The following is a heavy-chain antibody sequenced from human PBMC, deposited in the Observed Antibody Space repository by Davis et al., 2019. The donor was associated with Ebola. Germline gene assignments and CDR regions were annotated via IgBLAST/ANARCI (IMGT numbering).Heavy chain of an antibody. CDR3: ARGISYYYDSSGNSQFDY. Sequence: SETLSLTCAISGDSVSSNSAAWNWIRQSPSRGLEWLGRTYYRSKWYNDYAVSVKSRITINPDTSKNQFSLQLNSVTPEDTAVYYCARGISYYYDSSGNSQFDYWGQGTLVTVSS. J-gene: IGHJ4*02. V-gene: IGHV6-1*01. D-gene: IGHD3-22*01. CDR1: GDSVSSNSAA. CDR2: TYYRSKWYN.